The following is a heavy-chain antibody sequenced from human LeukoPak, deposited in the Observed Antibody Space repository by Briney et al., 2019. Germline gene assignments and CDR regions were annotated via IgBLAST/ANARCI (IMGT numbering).Heavy chain of an antibody. J-gene: IGHJ4*02. V-gene: IGHV1-2*02. CDR2: INPNSSVT. D-gene: IGHD4-23*01. CDR3: ARERGGNSPFDS. Sequence: ASLKVSCKTSGYTFTGYYMHWVRQAPAHSLEWMGWINPNSSVTNYAQRFQGRVTMTRDTSISAAYMELRWLTSDDTAVYYCARERGGNSPFDSWGQGTLVTVSS. CDR1: GYTFTGYY.